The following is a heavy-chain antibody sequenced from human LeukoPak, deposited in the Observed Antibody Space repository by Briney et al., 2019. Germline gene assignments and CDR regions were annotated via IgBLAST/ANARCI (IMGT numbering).Heavy chain of an antibody. J-gene: IGHJ6*02. V-gene: IGHV3-43*02. Sequence: GGSLRLSCAASGFTFDDYAMHWVRQAPGKGLEWVSLISGDGANTYYADSVKGRFTISRDNSKSSLYVQMNNLRTEDTALYYCAKGSGGSGRFYRHLMGVRGQGTTVTVSS. CDR1: GFTFDDYA. CDR3: AKGSGGSGRFYRHLMGV. CDR2: ISGDGANT. D-gene: IGHD3-10*01.